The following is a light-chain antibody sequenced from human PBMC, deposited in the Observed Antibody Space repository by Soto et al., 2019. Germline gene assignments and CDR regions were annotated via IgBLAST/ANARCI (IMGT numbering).Light chain of an antibody. J-gene: IGKJ3*01. CDR2: ATS. V-gene: IGKV1-39*01. CDR3: QQSYSSPRFT. CDR1: QSISGH. Sequence: DIQMTQSPSSLSASVGDRVTITCRASQSISGHLNWYQHKPGKAPELLIYATSTLHIGVPSRFSGSGSGTDFSLTIGSLQPEDFATYYCQQSYSSPRFTFGHGTKVDI.